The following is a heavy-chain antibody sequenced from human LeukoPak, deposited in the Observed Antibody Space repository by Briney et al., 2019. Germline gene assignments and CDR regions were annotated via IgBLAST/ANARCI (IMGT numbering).Heavy chain of an antibody. CDR1: GFTFSSYW. CDR2: IKYGGSEN. J-gene: IGHJ4*02. D-gene: IGHD6-13*01. V-gene: IGHV3-7*01. CDR3: ARDIEAAGLFFDY. Sequence: QSGGSLRLSCAASGFTFSSYWMSWVRQAPGKGLEWVANIKYGGSENYYVDSVKGRFTISRDNAKNSLHLQMNSLRAEDTAVYYCARDIEAAGLFFDYWGQGTLVTVSS.